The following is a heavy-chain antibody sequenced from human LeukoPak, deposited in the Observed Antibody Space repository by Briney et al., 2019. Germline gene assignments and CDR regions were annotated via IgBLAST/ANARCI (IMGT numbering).Heavy chain of an antibody. CDR2: IYYSGST. CDR1: GGSISSSSYY. V-gene: IGHV4-39*07. D-gene: IGHD4-11*01. J-gene: IGHJ6*03. CDR3: AREMATVTQYYYYMDV. Sequence: SETLSLTCTVSGGSISSSSYYWGWIRQPPGKGLEWIGSIYYSGSTYYNPSLKSRVTMSVDTSKNQFSLKLSSVTAADTAMYYCAREMATVTQYYYYMDVWGKGTTVTVSS.